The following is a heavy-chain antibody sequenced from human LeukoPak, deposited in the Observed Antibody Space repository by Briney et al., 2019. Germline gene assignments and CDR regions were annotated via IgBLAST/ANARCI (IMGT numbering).Heavy chain of an antibody. CDR1: GYTFRSYG. D-gene: IGHD3-10*01. Sequence: ASVKVSCKASGYTFRSYGISWVRQAPGQGLEWVGWISPYNGNTNYAEKIQGRVTMTTDTPTSTAYMELRSLASDDTAVYYCARSVTMVRGVIKDAFDIWGQGTMVTVSS. CDR2: ISPYNGNT. J-gene: IGHJ3*02. CDR3: ARSVTMVRGVIKDAFDI. V-gene: IGHV1-18*01.